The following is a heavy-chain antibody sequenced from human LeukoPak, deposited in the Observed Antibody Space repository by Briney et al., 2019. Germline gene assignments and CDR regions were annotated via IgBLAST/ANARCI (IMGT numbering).Heavy chain of an antibody. CDR2: ISADGGST. V-gene: IGHV3-43*02. CDR1: GSNFDAYA. J-gene: IGHJ4*02. D-gene: IGHD6-13*01. CDR3: AKDKAGTIVWYGRWAIGLFDY. Sequence: PGGSLRLSCAASGSNFDAYAMHWVRQAPGKGLQWISLISADGGSTYYADSVKGRFTISRDNSRNSLYLQMNSLTTEDTAFYYCAKDKAGTIVWYGRWAIGLFDYWGQGTLLTVSS.